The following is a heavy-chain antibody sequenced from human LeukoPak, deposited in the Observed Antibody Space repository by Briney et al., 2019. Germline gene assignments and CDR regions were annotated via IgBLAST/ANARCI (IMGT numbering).Heavy chain of an antibody. V-gene: IGHV1-69*04. CDR1: GGTFSSYA. D-gene: IGHD2-15*01. CDR3: ASTYCSGGSCYGRLVDY. CDR2: IIPIFGIA. Sequence: ASVKVSCKASGGTFSSYAISWVRQAPGQGLEWVGRIIPIFGIANYAQKFQGRVTITADKSTSTAYMELSSLRSEDTAVYYCASTYCSGGSCYGRLVDYWGQGTLVTVSS. J-gene: IGHJ4*02.